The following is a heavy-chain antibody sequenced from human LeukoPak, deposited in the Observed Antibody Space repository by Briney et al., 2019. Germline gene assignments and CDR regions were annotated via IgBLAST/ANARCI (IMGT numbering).Heavy chain of an antibody. D-gene: IGHD2-15*01. CDR1: GVSIISTNSY. CDR3: ARKREGPATGIDY. J-gene: IGHJ4*02. V-gene: IGHV4-39*07. Sequence: SETLSLTCTVSGVSIISTNSYWGWIRQSPRTGLEWLGNIYSSGRTYYKPSLNSRVTISIDMSENQFSLKLTSVTAADTAVYYCARKREGPATGIDYWGQGTLVTVSS. CDR2: IYSSGRT.